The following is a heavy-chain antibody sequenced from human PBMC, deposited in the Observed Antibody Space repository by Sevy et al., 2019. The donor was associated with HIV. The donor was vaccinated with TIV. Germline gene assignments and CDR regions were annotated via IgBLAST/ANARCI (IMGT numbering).Heavy chain of an antibody. Sequence: SETLSLTCAVSGYSIGSDDYWVWIRQPPGKGLEWIGNIFPSGCTYYNPSLKSRVSVSVDTSMNQFSLKLNTVTAADTAVYYCARTLRGNFDSRACASDIWGQGTMVTVSS. V-gene: IGHV4-38-2*01. CDR3: ARTLRGNFDSRACASDI. D-gene: IGHD3-22*01. CDR2: IFPSGCT. J-gene: IGHJ3*02. CDR1: GYSIGSDDY.